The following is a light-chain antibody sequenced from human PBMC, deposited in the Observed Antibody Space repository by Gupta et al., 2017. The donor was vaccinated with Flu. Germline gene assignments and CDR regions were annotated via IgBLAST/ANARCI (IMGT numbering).Light chain of an antibody. CDR3: CSYAGSSTWV. CDR1: SSDVGSYNL. J-gene: IGLJ2*01. V-gene: IGLV2-23*01. CDR2: EGS. Sequence: SMTISCTGTSSDVGSYNLVSWYQQHPGKAPKLMIYEGSKRPSGVSNRFSGSKSGNTASLTISGLQAEDEADYYCCSYAGSSTWVFGGGIKLTVL.